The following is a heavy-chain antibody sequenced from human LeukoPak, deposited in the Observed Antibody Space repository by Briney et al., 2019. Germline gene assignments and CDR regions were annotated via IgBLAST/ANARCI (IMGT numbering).Heavy chain of an antibody. V-gene: IGHV3-11*01. D-gene: IGHD3-10*01. Sequence: GESLRLSCAASGFTFSDYYMSWIRQAPGKRLEWISYISSSGSTIYYADSVKGRFTMSRDNAKSSLYLQVNSLRAEDTAIYYCARRRGFFDCWGQGTLVTVSS. CDR2: ISSSGSTI. CDR3: ARRRGFFDC. CDR1: GFTFSDYY. J-gene: IGHJ4*02.